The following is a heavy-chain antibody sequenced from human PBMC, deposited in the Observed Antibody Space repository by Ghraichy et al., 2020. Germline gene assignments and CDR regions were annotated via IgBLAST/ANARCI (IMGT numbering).Heavy chain of an antibody. CDR2: ISGSGGST. CDR1: GFTFSSYA. Sequence: GGSLRLSCAASGFTFSSYAMSWVRQAPGKELEWVSAISGSGGSTYYADSVKGRFTISRDNSKNTLYLQMNSLRAEDTAVYYCAKDSAYYDFWSGYWTFDYWGQGTLVTVSS. CDR3: AKDSAYYDFWSGYWTFDY. D-gene: IGHD3-3*01. J-gene: IGHJ4*02. V-gene: IGHV3-23*01.